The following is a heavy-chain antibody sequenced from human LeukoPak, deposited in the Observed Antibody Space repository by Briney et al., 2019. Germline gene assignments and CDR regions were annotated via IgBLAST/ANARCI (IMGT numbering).Heavy chain of an antibody. Sequence: ASVKVSCKASGYTFTSYDINWVRQATGQGLEWMGWMNPNSGNTGYAQKFQGRVTMTRNTSTSTAYMELSSLRPEDTAVYYCARAARRYCSGGSCSYYFDYWGQGTLVTVSS. CDR3: ARAARRYCSGGSCSYYFDY. CDR2: MNPNSGNT. V-gene: IGHV1-8*01. CDR1: GYTFTSYD. J-gene: IGHJ4*02. D-gene: IGHD2-15*01.